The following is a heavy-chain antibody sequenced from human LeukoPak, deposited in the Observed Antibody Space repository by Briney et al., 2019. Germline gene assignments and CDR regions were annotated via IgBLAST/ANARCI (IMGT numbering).Heavy chain of an antibody. CDR2: ISSSGIYT. V-gene: IGHV3-64D*06. Sequence: GGSLRLSCSASGFTFSSFAMHWVRQAPGKGLQYVSAISSSGIYTYYADAVKGRFTISRDNSRNTLYLHMTSLRGEDTAVYYCVKRGRSDDYAYDSWGQGTLVTVSA. CDR3: VKRGRSDDYAYDS. D-gene: IGHD4-17*01. J-gene: IGHJ4*02. CDR1: GFTFSSFA.